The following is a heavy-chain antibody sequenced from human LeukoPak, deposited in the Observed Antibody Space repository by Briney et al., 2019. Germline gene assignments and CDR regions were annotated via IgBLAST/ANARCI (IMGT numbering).Heavy chain of an antibody. J-gene: IGHJ4*02. Sequence: PGGSLRLSCAASGFTFSSYSMNWVRQAPGKGLEWVSYISSSSSTIYYADSVKGRFTISRDNAKNSLYLQMNSLRAEDTALYHCARAINYYDSSGYPNWGQGTLVTVSS. CDR3: ARAINYYDSSGYPN. CDR1: GFTFSSYS. D-gene: IGHD3-22*01. CDR2: ISSSSSTI. V-gene: IGHV3-48*04.